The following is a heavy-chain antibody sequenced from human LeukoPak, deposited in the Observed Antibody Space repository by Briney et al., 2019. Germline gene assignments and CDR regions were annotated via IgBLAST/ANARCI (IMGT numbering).Heavy chain of an antibody. D-gene: IGHD3-10*01. CDR2: ISGSGGST. Sequence: PGGSLRLSCAASGSTFSSYAMSWVRQAPGKGLEWVSAISGSGGSTYYADSVKGRFTISRDNSKNTLYLQMNSLRAEDTAVYYCAGSPYYYGSGSYYGDWGQGTLVTVSS. J-gene: IGHJ4*02. CDR3: AGSPYYYGSGSYYGD. V-gene: IGHV3-23*01. CDR1: GSTFSSYA.